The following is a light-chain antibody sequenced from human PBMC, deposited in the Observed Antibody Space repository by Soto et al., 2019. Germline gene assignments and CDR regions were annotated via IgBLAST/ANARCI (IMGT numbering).Light chain of an antibody. CDR3: QQYGSSPPLFT. J-gene: IGKJ3*01. CDR2: GAS. Sequence: EIVLTQSPGTLSLSPGERATRSCRASQSVSSSYLAWYQQKPGQAPRLLIYGASSRATGIPDRFSGSGSGTDFTLTISRQEPEDFAVYYCQQYGSSPPLFTFGPGTKVDIK. CDR1: QSVSSSY. V-gene: IGKV3-20*01.